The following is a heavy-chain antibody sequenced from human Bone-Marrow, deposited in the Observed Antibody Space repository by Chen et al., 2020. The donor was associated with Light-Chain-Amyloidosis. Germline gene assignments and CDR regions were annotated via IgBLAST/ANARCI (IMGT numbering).Heavy chain of an antibody. CDR2: VSGSTIST. J-gene: IGHJ4*02. D-gene: IGHD3-10*01. V-gene: IGHV3-23*04. Sequence: EVQLVESGGGLVQRGGSLRLSCATSGFNFSSFGMSWVRQAPGKGLEWVSTVSGSTISTYYAGAVKGRFIISRDNSKSTLYLQMNSLRAGDTAVYFCTRKGSYFDFWGQGSLVTVSS. CDR1: GFNFSSFG. CDR3: TRKGSYFDF.